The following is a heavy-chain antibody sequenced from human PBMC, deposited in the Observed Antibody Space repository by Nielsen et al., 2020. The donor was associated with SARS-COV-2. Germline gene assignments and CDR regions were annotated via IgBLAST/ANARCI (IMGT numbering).Heavy chain of an antibody. J-gene: IGHJ3*02. CDR1: GFTFSSYG. CDR2: IRYDGSNK. D-gene: IGHD4-17*01. CDR3: AKVPDYGDYGLGAFDI. V-gene: IGHV3-30*02. Sequence: GESLKISCAASGFTFSSYGMHWVRQAPGKGLEWVAFIRYDGSNKYYADSVKGRFTISRDNSKNTLYLQMNSLRAEDTAVYYCAKVPDYGDYGLGAFDIWGQGTMVTVSS.